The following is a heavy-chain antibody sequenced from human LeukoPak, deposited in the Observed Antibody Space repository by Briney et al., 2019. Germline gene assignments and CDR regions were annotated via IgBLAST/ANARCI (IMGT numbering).Heavy chain of an antibody. CDR1: GFTFSSYG. V-gene: IGHV3-33*01. CDR2: IWYDGSNK. J-gene: IGHJ6*02. CDR3: AREEAKYYYDSGGYYYYYYGMDV. Sequence: AGGSLRLSCAASGFTFSSYGMHWVRQAPGKGLEWVAVIWYDGSNKYYADSVKGRFTISRDNSKNTLYLQMNSLRAEDTAVYYCAREEAKYYYDSGGYYYYYYGMDVWGQGPRSPSP. D-gene: IGHD3-22*01.